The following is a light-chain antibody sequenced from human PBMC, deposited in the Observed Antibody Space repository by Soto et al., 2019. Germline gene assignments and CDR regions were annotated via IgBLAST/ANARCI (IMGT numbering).Light chain of an antibody. J-gene: IGLJ3*02. CDR3: QSYDNRLSAVV. Sequence: QAVVTQPPSVSGAPGQRVTISCIGSISNIGAGYDVHWYQHLPGTAPKLLISGNNNRPSGVPDRFSGSKSGTSASLAIAGIQAEDEADYYCQSYDNRLSAVVFGGGTQLTVL. CDR1: ISNIGAGYD. CDR2: GNN. V-gene: IGLV1-40*01.